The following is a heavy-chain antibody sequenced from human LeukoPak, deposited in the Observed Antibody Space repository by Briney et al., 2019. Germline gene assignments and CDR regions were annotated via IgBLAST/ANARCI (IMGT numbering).Heavy chain of an antibody. CDR2: INPSGGST. J-gene: IGHJ4*02. CDR1: GYTFTSYY. V-gene: IGHV1-46*01. D-gene: IGHD3-3*01. Sequence: ASVKVSCKASGYTFTSYYMHWVRQAPGQGLEWMGIINPSGGSTSYAQKFQGRVTMTRDTSTSTVYMELSNLRSEDTAVYYCARVVPIFGVVTTYYFDYWGQGTLVTVSS. CDR3: ARVVPIFGVVTTYYFDY.